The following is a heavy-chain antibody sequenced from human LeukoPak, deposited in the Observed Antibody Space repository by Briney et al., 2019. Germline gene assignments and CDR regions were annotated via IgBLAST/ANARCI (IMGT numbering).Heavy chain of an antibody. J-gene: IGHJ4*02. CDR1: GFTFSSHL. Sequence: GGSLRLSCAASGFTFSSHLMHWVRQAQGTGLVWVSSVKSVGTATNYADSVKGRFTISRDNAKNTLYLQMNSLRVEDTAVYYCVRKFATGDWGQGILVTVSS. V-gene: IGHV3-74*01. CDR3: VRKFATGD. CDR2: VKSVGTAT. D-gene: IGHD1-14*01.